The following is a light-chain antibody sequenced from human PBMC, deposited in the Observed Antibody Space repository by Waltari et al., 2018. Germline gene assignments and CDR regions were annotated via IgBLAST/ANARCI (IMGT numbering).Light chain of an antibody. V-gene: IGLV2-14*01. CDR3: SSFTTSSTQV. CDR2: EVS. CDR1: SSDVGAYDY. Sequence: QSALTQPASVSGSPGHSITISCTGTSSDVGAYDYVSWYQQYPGKAPKLMIFEVSKRPSGASIRFSASKSGNTAALTISGLLPEDEADYYCSSFTTSSTQVFGTGTKVTVL. J-gene: IGLJ1*01.